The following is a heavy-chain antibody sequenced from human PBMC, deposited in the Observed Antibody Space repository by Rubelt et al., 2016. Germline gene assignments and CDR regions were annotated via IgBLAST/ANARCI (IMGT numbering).Heavy chain of an antibody. J-gene: IGHJ4*02. CDR2: ISYDGSNK. Sequence: SYAMHWVRQAPGKGLEWVAVISYDGSNKYYADSVKGRFTISRDNAKNSLYLQMNSLRDEDTAVYYCARDRNYYDSSGPSDYWGQGTLVTVSS. D-gene: IGHD3-22*01. CDR3: ARDRNYYDSSGPSDY. V-gene: IGHV3-30*04. CDR1: SYA.